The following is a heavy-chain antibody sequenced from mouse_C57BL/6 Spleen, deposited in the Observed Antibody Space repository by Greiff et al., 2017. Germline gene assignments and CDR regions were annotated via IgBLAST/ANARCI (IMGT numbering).Heavy chain of an antibody. D-gene: IGHD2-5*01. CDR3: ASSNHYFDY. V-gene: IGHV1-81*01. CDR2: IYPRSGNT. Sequence: VQLQESGAELARPGASVKLSCKASGYTFTSYGISWVKQRTGQGLEWIGEIYPRSGNTYYNEKFKGKATLTADKSSSTAYMELRSLTSEDSAVYFCASSNHYFDYWGQGTTRTVSS. J-gene: IGHJ2*01. CDR1: GYTFTSYG.